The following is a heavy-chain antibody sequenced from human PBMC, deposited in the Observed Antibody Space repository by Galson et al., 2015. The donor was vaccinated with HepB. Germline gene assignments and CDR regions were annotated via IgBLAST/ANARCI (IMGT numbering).Heavy chain of an antibody. CDR2: VDHGGAT. J-gene: IGHJ5*02. Sequence: ETLSLTCAVSGESISGYSWSWVRQAPGKGLEWIGEVDHGGATNYSPSLKSRVTISLDTSKTQLSLKMASVTAADTAVYYCAYEEHQLAYTWFDPWGQGTLVTVSS. D-gene: IGHD1-1*01. V-gene: IGHV4-34*01. CDR3: AYEEHQLAYTWFDP. CDR1: GESISGYS.